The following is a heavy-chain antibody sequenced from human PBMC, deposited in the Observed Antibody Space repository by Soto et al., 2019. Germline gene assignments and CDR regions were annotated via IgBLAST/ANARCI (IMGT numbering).Heavy chain of an antibody. CDR1: GFTLSGSV. CDR2: IRSRSNGYAT. CDR3: SRPGYSNYDSDS. V-gene: IGHV3-73*01. D-gene: IGHD5-12*01. Sequence: GGSLRLSCAASGFTLSGSVIYWVRQPSGKGLEWVGRIRSRSNGYATAYAASVRGRVTISRDDSKNTAYLQMNSLKTEDTAVYYFSRPGYSNYDSDSWGQGPLASVSS. J-gene: IGHJ4*02.